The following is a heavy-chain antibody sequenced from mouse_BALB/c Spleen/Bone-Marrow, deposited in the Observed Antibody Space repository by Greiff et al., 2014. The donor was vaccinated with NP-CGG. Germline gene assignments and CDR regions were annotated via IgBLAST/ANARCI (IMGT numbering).Heavy chain of an antibody. CDR1: GYSITGYT. J-gene: IGHJ4*01. Sequence: EVKLVESGPELVKPGTSMKISCKASGYSITGYTMKWVKQSPGKNLEWIGLINPYNGGTSYNQKFKDKATLTVDKSSSTAYMELLSLTSEDSAVYYCARASAMDYWGQGTSVTVSS. V-gene: IGHV1-18*01. CDR3: ARASAMDY. CDR2: INPYNGGT.